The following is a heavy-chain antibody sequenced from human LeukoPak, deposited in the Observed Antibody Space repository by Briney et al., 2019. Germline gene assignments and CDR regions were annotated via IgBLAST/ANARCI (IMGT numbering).Heavy chain of an antibody. CDR1: GFTFGDYA. V-gene: IGHV3-49*04. J-gene: IGHJ6*02. D-gene: IGHD1-7*01. CDR3: ARDELDYYGMDV. CDR2: IRSKAYGGTT. Sequence: GGSLRLSCTASGFTFGDYAMSWVRQAPGKGLEWVGFIRSKAYGGTTEYAASVKGRFTISRDDSKSIAYLQMNSLKTEDTAVYYCARDELDYYGMDVWGQGTTVTVSS.